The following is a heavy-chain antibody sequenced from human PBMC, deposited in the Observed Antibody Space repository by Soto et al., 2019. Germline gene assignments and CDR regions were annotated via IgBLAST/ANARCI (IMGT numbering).Heavy chain of an antibody. J-gene: IGHJ4*02. D-gene: IGHD3-10*01. V-gene: IGHV3-23*01. CDR2: ISGSGGST. CDR3: AKDGELLWFGELWDY. CDR1: GFTFSSYA. Sequence: GGSLRLSCAASGFTFSSYAMSWVRQAPGKGLEWVSAISGSGGSTYYADSVKGRFTISRDNSKNTLYLQMNSLRAEDTAVYYWAKDGELLWFGELWDYWGQGTLVTVSS.